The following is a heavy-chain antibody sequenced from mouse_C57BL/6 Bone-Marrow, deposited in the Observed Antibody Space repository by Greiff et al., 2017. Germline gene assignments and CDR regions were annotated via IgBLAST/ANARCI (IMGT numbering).Heavy chain of an antibody. V-gene: IGHV14-1*01. CDR2: IDPEDGDT. CDR1: GFNIKDYY. CDR3: TTRLQAWFAY. Sequence: EVQLQQSGAELVRPGASVKLSCTASGFNIKDYYMHWVKQRPEQGLEWIGRIDPEDGDTEYAPKFQGKATMTADPSSNTAYLQLSSLTSEDTAVYYCTTRLQAWFAYWGQGTLVTVSA. J-gene: IGHJ3*01. D-gene: IGHD2-2*01.